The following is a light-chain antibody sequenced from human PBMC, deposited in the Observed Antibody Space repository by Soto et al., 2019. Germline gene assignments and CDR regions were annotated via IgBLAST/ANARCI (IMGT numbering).Light chain of an antibody. CDR1: TSNIGSNA. V-gene: IGLV1-44*01. CDR2: DNN. J-gene: IGLJ3*02. Sequence: QSALTQPPSASGTPGQRVTLSCSGSTSNIGSNAVNWYQQVPGTAPKLVIFDNNQRPSGVPDRFSGSKSGTSASLAISGLQSEDEADYYCASWDDSLNGWVFGGGTKLTVL. CDR3: ASWDDSLNGWV.